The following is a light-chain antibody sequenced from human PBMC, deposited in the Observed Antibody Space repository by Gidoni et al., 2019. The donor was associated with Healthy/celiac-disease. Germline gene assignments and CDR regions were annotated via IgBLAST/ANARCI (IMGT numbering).Light chain of an antibody. Sequence: DIQMTQSPSSLSASVGDRVTITCRASQSISSYLNWYQQKPGKAPKLLIYAASSLQSGVPSRFSCSVSGTDFTLIISSLQPEDFATYYCQQSYSTPPSTFGQGTKLEIK. CDR3: QQSYSTPPST. V-gene: IGKV1-39*01. J-gene: IGKJ2*01. CDR2: AAS. CDR1: QSISSY.